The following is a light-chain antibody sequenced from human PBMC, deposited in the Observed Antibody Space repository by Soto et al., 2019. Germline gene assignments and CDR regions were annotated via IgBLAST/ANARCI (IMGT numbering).Light chain of an antibody. CDR3: QQYSHLIT. CDR2: DAS. J-gene: IGKJ5*01. Sequence: DLQSTQCPSSLSASIGYRATISCRASQNITFYLNWYQQKPGKAPKLLIYDASSLESGVPSRFSGSGSGTDFTFTISSQQPEDIATYYCQQYSHLITFGQGTRLEIK. V-gene: IGKV1-33*01. CDR1: QNITFY.